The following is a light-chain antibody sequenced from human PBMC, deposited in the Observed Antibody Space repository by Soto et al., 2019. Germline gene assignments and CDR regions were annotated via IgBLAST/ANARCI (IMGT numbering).Light chain of an antibody. Sequence: DIVMTQSPDSLAVSLGERATINCKSSQSVLYSSNHKDYLAWYQQKPGQPPKLLIYWASTRESGVPDRFSGSGSGTDFALTISSLQAADVAVYYCQQYYSKPGTFGQGTKVEIK. V-gene: IGKV4-1*01. CDR2: WAS. CDR3: QQYYSKPGT. J-gene: IGKJ1*01. CDR1: QSVLYSSNHKDY.